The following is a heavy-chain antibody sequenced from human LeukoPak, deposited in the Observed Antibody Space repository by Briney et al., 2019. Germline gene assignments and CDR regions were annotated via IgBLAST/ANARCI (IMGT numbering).Heavy chain of an antibody. Sequence: GGSLRLSCEASGFTFSAYAMTWVRQAPGKGLEWVSSIGSDNKPHYSESVKGRFAIPRDNSKNTLFLQLHNLRVEDTALYYCARDLHYYVAVDVWGQGTTVTVSS. D-gene: IGHD3-10*02. V-gene: IGHV3-23*01. J-gene: IGHJ6*02. CDR3: ARDLHYYVAVDV. CDR1: GFTFSAYA. CDR2: IGSDNKP.